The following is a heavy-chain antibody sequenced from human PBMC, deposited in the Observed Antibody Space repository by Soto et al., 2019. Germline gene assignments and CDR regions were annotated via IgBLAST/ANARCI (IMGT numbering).Heavy chain of an antibody. Sequence: QVQLVQSGAEVKKPGASVKVSCKASGYTFTSYGISWVRQAPGQGLEWMGWISAYNGNTNYAQKLQGRVTMTTDTSTSKAYMELRSLRSDDTAVYYCAREWEQWLVRHYYGMDVWGQGTTVTVSS. CDR2: ISAYNGNT. V-gene: IGHV1-18*01. CDR3: AREWEQWLVRHYYGMDV. D-gene: IGHD6-19*01. J-gene: IGHJ6*02. CDR1: GYTFTSYG.